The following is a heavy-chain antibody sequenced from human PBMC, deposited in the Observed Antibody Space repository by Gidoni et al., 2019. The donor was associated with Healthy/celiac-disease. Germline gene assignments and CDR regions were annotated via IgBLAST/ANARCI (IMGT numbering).Heavy chain of an antibody. J-gene: IGHJ4*02. D-gene: IGHD3-10*01. CDR3: ARARTYYGSGSYYNYYFDY. Sequence: EVQLVESGGGLVRPGGSLRLACAASGFTFSSCSMNWVRPAPGKELEWVSSISSSTSYIYYAASVKGRFTISRYNAKNSLYLQMNSLRAEDTAVYYCARARTYYGSGSYYNYYFDYWGQGTLVTVSS. CDR2: ISSSTSYI. V-gene: IGHV3-21*02. CDR1: GFTFSSCS.